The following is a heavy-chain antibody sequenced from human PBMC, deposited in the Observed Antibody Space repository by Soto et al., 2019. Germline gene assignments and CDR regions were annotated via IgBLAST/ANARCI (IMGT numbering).Heavy chain of an antibody. CDR3: AKDRAYELVGATTWHYYFDY. D-gene: IGHD1-26*01. Sequence: GGSLRLSCAASGFTFSSYAMSWVRQAPGKGLEWVSAISGSGGSTYYADSVKGRFTISRDNSKNTLYLQMNILRAEDTAVYYCAKDRAYELVGATTWHYYFDYWGQGTLVTVSS. V-gene: IGHV3-23*01. CDR1: GFTFSSYA. J-gene: IGHJ4*02. CDR2: ISGSGGST.